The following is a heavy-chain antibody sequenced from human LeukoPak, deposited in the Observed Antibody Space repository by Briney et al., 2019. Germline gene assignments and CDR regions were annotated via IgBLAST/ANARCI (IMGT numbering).Heavy chain of an antibody. CDR2: ISSSSSYI. Sequence: GGSLRLSCAASGFTFSSYSMNWVRQAPGKGLEWVSSISSSSSYIYYADSVKGRFTISRDNAKNSLYLQVNSLRAEDTAVYYCASGNWNNVVYWGQGTLVTVSS. V-gene: IGHV3-21*01. CDR1: GFTFSSYS. D-gene: IGHD1/OR15-1a*01. J-gene: IGHJ4*02. CDR3: ASGNWNNVVY.